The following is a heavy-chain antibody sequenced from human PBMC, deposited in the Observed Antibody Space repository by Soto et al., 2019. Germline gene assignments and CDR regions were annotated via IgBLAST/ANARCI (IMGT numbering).Heavy chain of an antibody. Sequence: KTXESLSVPFAVSSASISSGYSYWSWIRQRPGKGLEWIVYIFHTGSTYYNPSLKSRVTISLDSSKNQFSLKLTSATAADTAVYFCAREPYCNSATCFIHFDPWGQGSLVTVSS. V-gene: IGHV4-31*11. J-gene: IGHJ5*02. CDR3: AREPYCNSATCFIHFDP. CDR1: SASISSGYSY. D-gene: IGHD2-2*01. CDR2: IFHTGST.